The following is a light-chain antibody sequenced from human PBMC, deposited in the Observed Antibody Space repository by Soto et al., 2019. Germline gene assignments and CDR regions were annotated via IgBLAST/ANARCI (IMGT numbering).Light chain of an antibody. V-gene: IGLV1-44*01. CDR1: RPNIGSNT. Sequence: QSVLTQPPSASGTPGQRVTMSCSGSRPNIGSNTVNWYQQFPGTAPKVLIYSNDQRPSGVPDRFSGSKSDTSASLAISGLKSEDEADYYCAAWDDSLKVVVFGGGTKLTVL. CDR3: AAWDDSLKVVV. J-gene: IGLJ2*01. CDR2: SND.